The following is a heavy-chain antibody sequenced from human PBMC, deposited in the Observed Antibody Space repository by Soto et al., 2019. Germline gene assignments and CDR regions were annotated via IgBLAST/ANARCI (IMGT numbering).Heavy chain of an antibody. D-gene: IGHD6-13*01. CDR2: IYHSGST. Sequence: LQLQESGSGLVKPSQTLSLTCGVSGASINSGDYAWSWIRQPPGKGLEWMGYIYHSGSTYYKPSLKSRVTILVDRSKNQFSLKLIAVTAADTAVYYCAGMRIAAAGGGLDVWGQGTTVTVSS. J-gene: IGHJ6*02. V-gene: IGHV4-30-2*01. CDR3: AGMRIAAAGGGLDV. CDR1: GASINSGDYA.